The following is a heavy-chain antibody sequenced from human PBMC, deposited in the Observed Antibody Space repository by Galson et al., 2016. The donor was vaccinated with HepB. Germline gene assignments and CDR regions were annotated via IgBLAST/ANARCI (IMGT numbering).Heavy chain of an antibody. D-gene: IGHD2-21*01. Sequence: SVKVSCKASGYTFINYGISWLRQAPGQGLEWMGRINGANINAKFAQKFQDRVNLTTDTSTNTAYMELRSLTLDDTAVYYCARDWGDTRVIADYWGQGTLVTVSS. CDR1: GYTFINYG. V-gene: IGHV1-18*04. J-gene: IGHJ4*02. CDR2: INGANINA. CDR3: ARDWGDTRVIADY.